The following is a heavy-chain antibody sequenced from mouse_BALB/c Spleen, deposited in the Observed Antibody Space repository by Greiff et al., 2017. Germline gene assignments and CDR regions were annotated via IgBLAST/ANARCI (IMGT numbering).Heavy chain of an antibody. V-gene: IGHV3-8*02. CDR1: GDSITSCY. CDR2: ISYSGST. CDR3: ARSEDGYCPSSY. D-gene: IGHD2-3*01. J-gene: IGHJ3*01. Sequence: EVQLQQSGPSLVKPSQTLSFTCSVTGDSITSCYWNWIRQFPGNKLECMGYISYSGSTYYNPSLKSRISITRDTSKNQYYLQLNSVTTEDTATYYCARSEDGYCPSSYWGQGTLVTVSA.